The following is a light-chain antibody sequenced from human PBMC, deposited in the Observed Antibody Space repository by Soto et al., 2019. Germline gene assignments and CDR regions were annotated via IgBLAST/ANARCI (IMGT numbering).Light chain of an antibody. V-gene: IGLV1-51*01. CDR2: DNY. CDR3: GTWDSSLSAVV. J-gene: IGLJ2*01. Sequence: QSVLTQPPSVSAAPGLRVTISCSGSSSNIGNNIVSWYQQLPGTAPKLLIYDNYQRPSGIPDRFSGSKSGTSATLGITGLQTGDEADYFCGTWDSSLSAVVFGGGTKLTVL. CDR1: SSNIGNNI.